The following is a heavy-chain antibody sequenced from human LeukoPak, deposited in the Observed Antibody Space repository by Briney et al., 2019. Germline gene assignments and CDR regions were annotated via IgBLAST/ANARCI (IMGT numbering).Heavy chain of an antibody. D-gene: IGHD6-19*01. CDR2: ISYDGSNK. J-gene: IGHJ4*02. CDR1: GFTFSNNA. Sequence: GGSLRLSWAASGFTFSNNAMHWVRQVPGKWLEWVAVISYDGSNKYNADSGKGRFTIYRDNSKNTLYLQMDSLSAEDTAVYYCAKDRYSSGWYGIDYWGQGTLVTVSS. V-gene: IGHV3-30*18. CDR3: AKDRYSSGWYGIDY.